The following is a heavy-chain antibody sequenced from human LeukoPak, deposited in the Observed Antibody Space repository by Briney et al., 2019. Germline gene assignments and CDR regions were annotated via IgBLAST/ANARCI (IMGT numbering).Heavy chain of an antibody. J-gene: IGHJ4*02. D-gene: IGHD4-23*01. V-gene: IGHV3-66*02. CDR2: IYSGGST. Sequence: GGSLRLSCAASGFTFSDYYMSWIRQAPGKGLEWVSVIYSGGSTYYADSVKGRFTISRDNSKNTLYLQMNSLRAEDTAVYYCARDHGGEFDYWGQGTLVTVSS. CDR3: ARDHGGEFDY. CDR1: GFTFSDYY.